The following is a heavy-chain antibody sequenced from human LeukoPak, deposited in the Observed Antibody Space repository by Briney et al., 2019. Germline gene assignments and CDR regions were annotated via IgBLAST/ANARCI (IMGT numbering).Heavy chain of an antibody. V-gene: IGHV3-48*04. CDR1: GYTFSSNS. CDR3: ARVRIFGVVIDAFDI. J-gene: IGHJ3*02. D-gene: IGHD3-3*01. Sequence: GGSLRLSCAASGYTFSSNSMNWVRQAPGKGLEWVSYISSSSSTIYYADSVKGRFTISRDNAKNSLYLQMNSLRAEDTAVYYCARVRIFGVVIDAFDIWGQGTMVTVSS. CDR2: ISSSSSTI.